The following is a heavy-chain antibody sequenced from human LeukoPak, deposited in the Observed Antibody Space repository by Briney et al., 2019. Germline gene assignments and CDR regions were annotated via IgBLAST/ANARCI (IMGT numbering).Heavy chain of an antibody. J-gene: IGHJ4*02. CDR3: AKYCSSTSCYPPGSFDY. D-gene: IGHD2-2*01. V-gene: IGHV4-34*01. CDR2: INHSGST. CDR1: GGSFSGYY. Sequence: PSETLSLTCAGYGGSFSGYYWSWIRQPPGKGLEWIGEINHSGSTNYNPSLKSRVTISVDTSKNQFSLKLSSVTAADTAVYYCAKYCSSTSCYPPGSFDYWGQGTLVTVSS.